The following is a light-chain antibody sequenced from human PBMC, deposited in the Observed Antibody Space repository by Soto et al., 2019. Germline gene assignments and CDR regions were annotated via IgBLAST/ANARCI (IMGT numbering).Light chain of an antibody. V-gene: IGLV2-14*01. J-gene: IGLJ1*01. CDR2: DVS. CDR3: SSYTSSSLV. Sequence: QSVLTQPAFVSGSPGQSITISCTGTSSDVGGYNYVSWYQQHPGKAPKLMIYDVSSRPSGVSNRFSGSKSGNTASLTISGLQAEDEADYYCSSYTSSSLVFGTGTKVTVL. CDR1: SSDVGGYNY.